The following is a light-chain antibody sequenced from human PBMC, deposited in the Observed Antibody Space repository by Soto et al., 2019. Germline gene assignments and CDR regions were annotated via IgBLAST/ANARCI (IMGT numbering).Light chain of an antibody. V-gene: IGLV1-47*01. CDR1: SSNIGSKY. CDR3: AAWDAGVSGPA. CDR2: RNN. Sequence: QSVLTQPPSASGTPGQRVTISCSGSSSNIGSKYVYWYQQLPGTAPKLLMYRNNQRPSGVPDRFSGVKSGTYASLAISGLRSEDEADYYCAAWDAGVSGPAFGGGTKLTVL. J-gene: IGLJ2*01.